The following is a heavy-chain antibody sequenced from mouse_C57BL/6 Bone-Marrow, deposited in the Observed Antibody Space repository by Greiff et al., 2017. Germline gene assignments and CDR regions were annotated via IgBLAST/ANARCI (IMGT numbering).Heavy chain of an antibody. CDR2: ISDGGSYT. CDR3: ARVYLGSFDV. J-gene: IGHJ1*03. Sequence: EVQGVESGGGLVKPGGSLKLSCAASGFTFSSYAMSWVRQTPEKRLAWVATISDGGSYTYYPNNVKGRFTISRDNAKNNLYLQMSHLKSEDTAMYYCARVYLGSFDVWGTGTAVTVAS. V-gene: IGHV5-4*01. CDR1: GFTFSSYA. D-gene: IGHD2-3*01.